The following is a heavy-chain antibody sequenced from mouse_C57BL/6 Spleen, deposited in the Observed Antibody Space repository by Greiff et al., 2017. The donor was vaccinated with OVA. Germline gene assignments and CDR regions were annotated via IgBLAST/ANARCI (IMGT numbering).Heavy chain of an antibody. V-gene: IGHV5-17*01. CDR1: GFTFSDYG. CDR2: ISSGSSTI. D-gene: IGHD2-4*01. CDR3: ARRDYDASAWFAY. J-gene: IGHJ3*01. Sequence: EVMLVESGGGLVKPGGSLKLSCAASGFTFSDYGMHWVRQAPEKGLEWVAYISSGSSTIYYADTVKGRFTISRDNAKNTLFLQMTRLRSEDTAMYYCARRDYDASAWFAYWGQGTLVTVSA.